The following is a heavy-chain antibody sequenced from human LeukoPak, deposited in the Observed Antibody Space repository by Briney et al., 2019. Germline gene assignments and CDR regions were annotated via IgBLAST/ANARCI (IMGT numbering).Heavy chain of an antibody. CDR3: ARGRGLTTFHQGGDY. CDR1: GGSFSGYY. CDR2: INHSGST. D-gene: IGHD4-17*01. V-gene: IGHV4-34*01. J-gene: IGHJ4*02. Sequence: SETLSLTCAVYGGSFSGYYWSWIRQPPGKGLEWIGEINHSGSTNYNPSLKSRVTISVDTSKNQFSLKLSSVTAADTAVYYCARGRGLTTFHQGGDYWGQGTLVTVSS.